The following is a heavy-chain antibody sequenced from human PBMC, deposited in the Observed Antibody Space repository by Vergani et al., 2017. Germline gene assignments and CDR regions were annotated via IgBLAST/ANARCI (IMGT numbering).Heavy chain of an antibody. CDR1: GGSISSYY. CDR3: ARGVSVAAADPGWFDP. D-gene: IGHD6-13*01. Sequence: QLQLQESGSGLVKPSQTLSLTCAVSGGSISSYYWSWIRQPPGKGLEWIGYIYYSGSTNYNPSLKSRVTISVDTSKNQFSLKLSSVTAADTAVYYCARGVSVAAADPGWFDPWGQGTLVTVSS. CDR2: IYYSGST. J-gene: IGHJ5*02. V-gene: IGHV4-59*01.